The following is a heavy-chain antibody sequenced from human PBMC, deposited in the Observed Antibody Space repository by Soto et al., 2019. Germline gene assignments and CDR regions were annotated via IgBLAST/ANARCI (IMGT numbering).Heavy chain of an antibody. CDR3: AMWRGWYLSAFDI. Sequence: SETLSLTCAVYGGSFSGYYWSWIRQPPRKGLEWIGEINHSGSTNYNPSLKSRVTISVDTSKNQFSLKLSSVTAADTAVYYCAMWRGWYLSAFDIWGQGTMVTVSS. CDR1: GGSFSGYY. V-gene: IGHV4-34*01. CDR2: INHSGST. J-gene: IGHJ3*02. D-gene: IGHD6-19*01.